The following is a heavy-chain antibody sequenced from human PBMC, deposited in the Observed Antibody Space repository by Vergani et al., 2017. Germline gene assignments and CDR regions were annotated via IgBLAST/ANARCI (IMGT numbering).Heavy chain of an antibody. CDR2: VNQDGSEK. Sequence: EGQLVESGGDWVQRGGSLRLSCAASGFISSSYWMSWVRQAPGKGLEWVANVNQDGSEKYYVDSVRGRFTISRDNAKNSIYLQMNSLRAEDTAVYFCVRVPLIRRGSGNYAINSYHGMDVWGQGTTVIVSS. V-gene: IGHV3-7*01. CDR1: GFISSSYW. D-gene: IGHD3-10*01. CDR3: VRVPLIRRGSGNYAINSYHGMDV. J-gene: IGHJ6*02.